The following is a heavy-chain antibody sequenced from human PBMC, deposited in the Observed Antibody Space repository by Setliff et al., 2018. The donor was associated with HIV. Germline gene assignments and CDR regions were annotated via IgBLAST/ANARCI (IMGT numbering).Heavy chain of an antibody. D-gene: IGHD1-26*01. J-gene: IGHJ4*02. CDR2: VTPILHTT. V-gene: IGHV1-69*10. CDR1: GDTFSTYV. Sequence: SVKVSCKSSGDTFSTYVFTWVRQAPGQGLEWMGGVTPILHTTNYAQKFQGRVTITADISTRTVYMELSSLTSEDTAVYYCASSGSLFYYWGQGTLVTVSS. CDR3: ASSGSLFYY.